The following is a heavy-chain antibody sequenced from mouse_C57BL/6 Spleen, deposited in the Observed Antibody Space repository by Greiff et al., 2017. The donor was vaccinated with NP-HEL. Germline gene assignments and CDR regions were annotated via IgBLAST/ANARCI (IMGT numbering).Heavy chain of an antibody. J-gene: IGHJ2*01. CDR3: ARWGYSNFSYYFDY. V-gene: IGHV1-82*01. CDR1: GYAFSSSW. CDR2: IYPGDGDT. D-gene: IGHD2-5*01. Sequence: VQLQQSGPELVKPGASVKISCKASGYAFSSSWMNWVKQRPGKGLEWIGRIYPGDGDTNYNGKFKGKATLTADKSSSTAYMQLSSLTSEDSAVYFCARWGYSNFSYYFDYWGQGTTLTVSS.